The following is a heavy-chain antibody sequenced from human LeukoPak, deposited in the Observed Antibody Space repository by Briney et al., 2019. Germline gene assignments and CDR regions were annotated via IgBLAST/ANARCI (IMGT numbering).Heavy chain of an antibody. Sequence: GASVKVSCKASGYTFTGYYMHWVRQAPGQGLEWMGWINPNNGGTTYAQNFQGRVTVTTDTSITTAYMELNSLTSDDTALYYCARIWRSGSFYAYWGQGTLVTVSS. CDR2: INPNNGGT. CDR1: GYTFTGYY. CDR3: ARIWRSGSFYAY. J-gene: IGHJ4*02. D-gene: IGHD3-10*01. V-gene: IGHV1-2*02.